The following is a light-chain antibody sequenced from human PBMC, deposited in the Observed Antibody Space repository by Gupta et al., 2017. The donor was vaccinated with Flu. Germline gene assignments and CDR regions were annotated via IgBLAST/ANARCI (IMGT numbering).Light chain of an antibody. J-gene: IGKJ4*01. CDR1: QDISNY. CDR3: QKYNSAALT. CDR2: GAS. Sequence: PSSLSASVGDRVTMTCRASQDISNYLAWYQQKPGKPPKLLIHGASTLQSGVSSRFSGSGSGTDFALTISSLQPEDVATYYCQKYNSAALTFGGGTKVEI. V-gene: IGKV1-27*01.